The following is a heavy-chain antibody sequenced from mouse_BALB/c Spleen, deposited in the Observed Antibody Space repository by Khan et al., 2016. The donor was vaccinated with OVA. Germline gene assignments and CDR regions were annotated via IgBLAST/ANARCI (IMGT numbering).Heavy chain of an antibody. J-gene: IGHJ2*01. V-gene: IGHV5-6-4*01. CDR1: GFSFSSYS. CDR3: PRHGVYCGHNPYFDY. CDR2: ISSGGTYT. Sequence: EVELVESGGGLVRPGGSLKLSCAASGFSFSSYSMSWVRQTPEKRLEWVATISSGGTYTYYPDSLKGRFTISRDNSKNTLYLQMSSQESEDTARYYCPRHGVYCGHNPYFDYGGQGTTLTVPS. D-gene: IGHD1-1*01.